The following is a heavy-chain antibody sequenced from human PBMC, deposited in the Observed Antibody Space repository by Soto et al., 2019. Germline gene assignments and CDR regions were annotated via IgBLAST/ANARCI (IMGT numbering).Heavy chain of an antibody. CDR3: ANAQSIAAHPLHS. D-gene: IGHD6-6*01. CDR1: GFTFSSYA. CDR2: ISGSGGST. Sequence: EVQLLESGGGLVQPGGSLRLSCAASGFTFSSYAMSWVRQAPGKGLEWVSAISGSGGSTYYADSVKGRFTISRDNYKNTLYLQMNSLRAEDTAVYYGANAQSIAAHPLHSWGPGTLVTVSS. V-gene: IGHV3-23*01. J-gene: IGHJ4*02.